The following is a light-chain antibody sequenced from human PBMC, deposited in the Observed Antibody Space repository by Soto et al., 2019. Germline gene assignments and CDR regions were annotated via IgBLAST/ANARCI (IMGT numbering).Light chain of an antibody. CDR1: QSINTW. Sequence: IQMTQSPSTVSASVGDRITITCRASQSINTWLAWYRQRPGEAPQLLIYDCSTLAMGVPSRFSGSGSGTDFTPSISRLQPDDFATFYCHQYQTYSRTFGQGTKVDVK. CDR2: DCS. V-gene: IGKV1-5*01. J-gene: IGKJ1*01. CDR3: HQYQTYSRT.